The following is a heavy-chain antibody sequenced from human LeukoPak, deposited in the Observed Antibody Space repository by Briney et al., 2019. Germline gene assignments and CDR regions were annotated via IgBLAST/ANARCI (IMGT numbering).Heavy chain of an antibody. CDR2: ILYDDSNK. CDR3: ARDPVTEWWDLLFLPLYFDY. J-gene: IGHJ4*02. V-gene: IGHV3-30*04. Sequence: GGSLRLSCVVSGSTFSDYTMHWVRRAPGKGLEWVAVILYDDSNKYYADSVKGRFTISRDNSKNTLYLQMNSLRPEDTAIYYCARDPVTEWWDLLFLPLYFDYWGQGSLVTVSS. D-gene: IGHD2-15*01. CDR1: GSTFSDYT.